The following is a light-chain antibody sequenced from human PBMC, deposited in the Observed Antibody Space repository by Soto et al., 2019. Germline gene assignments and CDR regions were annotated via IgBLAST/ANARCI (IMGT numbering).Light chain of an antibody. CDR2: EVN. CDR1: SSDIGAYDY. Sequence: QSALTQPASLSGSPGQSITISCTGTSSDIGAYDYVSWFQQHPGKAPKLMISEVNNRPSGVSNRFSGSKSGSTASLTISGLQAEDEADYYCCSYAGSSALNYVFGTGTKVTVL. J-gene: IGLJ1*01. CDR3: CSYAGSSALNYV. V-gene: IGLV2-14*01.